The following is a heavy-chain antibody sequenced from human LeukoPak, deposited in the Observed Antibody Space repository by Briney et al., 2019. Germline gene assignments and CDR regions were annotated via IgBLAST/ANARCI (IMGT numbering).Heavy chain of an antibody. CDR2: INHSGST. CDR3: ARGPRRGVYDY. Sequence: SETLSLTCAVYGGSFSGYYWSWIRQPPGKGLEWIGEINHSGSTNYNPSLKSRVTISVDTSKNQFSLRLSSVTAADTAVYYCARGPRRGVYDYWGQGTLVTVSS. CDR1: GGSFSGYY. J-gene: IGHJ4*02. V-gene: IGHV4-34*01. D-gene: IGHD5-24*01.